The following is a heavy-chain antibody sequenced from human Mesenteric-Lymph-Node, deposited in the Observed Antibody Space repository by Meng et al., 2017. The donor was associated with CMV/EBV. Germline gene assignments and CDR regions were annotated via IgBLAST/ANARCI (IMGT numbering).Heavy chain of an antibody. D-gene: IGHD2-2*01. J-gene: IGHJ4*02. V-gene: IGHV1-2*06. Sequence: GSSFTGYYIHWVRQAPGQGLEWVGRINPSSGGTNFEQKFQGRVTMARDTSISTAYMELSRLRSDDTAVYYCAREDCSTTNCYYYFDYWGQGTLVTVSS. CDR2: INPSSGGT. CDR1: GSSFTGYY. CDR3: AREDCSTTNCYYYFDY.